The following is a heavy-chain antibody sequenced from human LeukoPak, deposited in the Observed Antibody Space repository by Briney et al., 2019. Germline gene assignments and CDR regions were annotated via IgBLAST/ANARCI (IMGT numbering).Heavy chain of an antibody. D-gene: IGHD1-26*01. J-gene: IGHJ4*02. CDR3: ARVQWELRGVGSYFEY. V-gene: IGHV3-7*01. CDR2: IKQDGSEK. CDR1: GFTFSSYW. Sequence: GGSLRVSCSASGFTFSSYWMSWVRQAPGKGLEWVANIKQDGSEKYYVDSVKGRFTMSRDNAKNSLYLQMNSLRAEDTAVYYCARVQWELRGVGSYFEYWGQGALVTVSS.